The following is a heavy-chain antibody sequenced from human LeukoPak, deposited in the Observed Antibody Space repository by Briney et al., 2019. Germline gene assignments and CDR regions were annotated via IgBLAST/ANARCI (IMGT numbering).Heavy chain of an antibody. J-gene: IGHJ2*01. V-gene: IGHV4-4*07. CDR1: GGSISSHD. CDR3: ARVSSSWYQDWYFDR. D-gene: IGHD6-13*01. Sequence: SETLSLTCTVSGGSISSHDWTWIRQPAGKGLEWIGRIYISGSPNYNPSLKSRVTMSVDTSKCQFSLKLTSVTAADTAVYYCARVSSSWYQDWYFDRWGRGTLVTVSS. CDR2: IYISGSP.